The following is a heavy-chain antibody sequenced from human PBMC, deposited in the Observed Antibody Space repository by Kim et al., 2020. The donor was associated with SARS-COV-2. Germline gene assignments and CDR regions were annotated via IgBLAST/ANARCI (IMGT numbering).Heavy chain of an antibody. CDR2: ISAYNGNT. CDR1: GYTFTSYG. V-gene: IGHV1-18*01. D-gene: IGHD3-10*01. CDR3: ARDQYYGSGSYHMLHNWFDP. J-gene: IGHJ5*02. Sequence: ASVKVSCKASGYTFTSYGISWVRQAPGQGLEWMGWISAYNGNTNYAQKLQGRVTMTTDTSTSTAYMELRSLRSDDTAVYYCARDQYYGSGSYHMLHNWFDPWGQGTLVTVSS.